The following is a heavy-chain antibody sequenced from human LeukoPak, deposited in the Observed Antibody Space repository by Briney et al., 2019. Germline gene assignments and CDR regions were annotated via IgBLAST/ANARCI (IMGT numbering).Heavy chain of an antibody. J-gene: IGHJ4*02. Sequence: GASVKVSCKASGYTFTGYYMHWVRQAPGQGLEWMGWINPNSGDTNYAQKFQSRVTMTRDTSISTAYMELSRLRSDDTAVYYCASLSGSYYVFDYWGQGTLVTVSS. CDR1: GYTFTGYY. D-gene: IGHD1-26*01. V-gene: IGHV1-2*02. CDR2: INPNSGDT. CDR3: ASLSGSYYVFDY.